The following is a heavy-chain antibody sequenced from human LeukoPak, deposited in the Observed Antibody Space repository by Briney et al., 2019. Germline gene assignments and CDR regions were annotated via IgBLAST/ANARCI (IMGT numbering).Heavy chain of an antibody. J-gene: IGHJ4*02. CDR2: INHSGST. V-gene: IGHV4-34*01. CDR1: GGSFSGYY. CDR3: ARGTPGIAVAGIWGKYYLDFDY. Sequence: PSETLSLTCAVYGGSFSGYYWSWIRQPPGKGLEWIGEINHSGSTNYNPSPKSRVTISVDTSKNQFSLKLSSVTAADTAVYYCARGTPGIAVAGIWGKYYLDFDYWGQGTLVTVSS. D-gene: IGHD6-19*01.